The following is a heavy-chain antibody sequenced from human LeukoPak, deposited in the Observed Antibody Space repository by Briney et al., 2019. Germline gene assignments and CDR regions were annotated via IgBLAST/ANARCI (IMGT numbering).Heavy chain of an antibody. D-gene: IGHD1-26*01. Sequence: PGGSLRPSCAASGFTFSSYWMNWVRQAPGKGLEWVSYISSSSSTIYYADSVKGRFTISRDNAKNSLYLQMNSLRAEDTAVYYCARDWGATRWGGDYWGQGTLVTVSS. CDR1: GFTFSSYW. CDR2: ISSSSSTI. J-gene: IGHJ4*02. CDR3: ARDWGATRWGGDY. V-gene: IGHV3-48*01.